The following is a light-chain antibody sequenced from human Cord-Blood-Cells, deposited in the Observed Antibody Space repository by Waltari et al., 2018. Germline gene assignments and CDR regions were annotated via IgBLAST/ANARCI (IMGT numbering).Light chain of an antibody. CDR3: QQYNNWPGT. J-gene: IGKJ1*01. CDR1: QSVSSN. CDR2: GAS. Sequence: EIVMTQSPATLSVSPGERATLSCRASQSVSSNLAWYQQKPGQAPRRLIYGASTRASGIPARFSGSGSGTDFTLTISSLQSEDFAVYYCQQYNNWPGTFGQGTKVEIK. V-gene: IGKV3-15*01.